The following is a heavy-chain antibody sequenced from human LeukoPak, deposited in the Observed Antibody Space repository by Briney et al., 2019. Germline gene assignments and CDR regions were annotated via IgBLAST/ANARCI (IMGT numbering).Heavy chain of an antibody. Sequence: GGSLRLSCAASGFTFSSYAMSWVRQAPGKGLEWVSAISGSGGSTYYADSVKGLFTISRDNSTNTLYLQMNSLRAEYTAVYYCAKDRYPRPLVPANYFDYWGQGTLVTVSS. CDR1: GFTFSSYA. J-gene: IGHJ4*02. V-gene: IGHV3-23*01. D-gene: IGHD6-13*01. CDR2: ISGSGGST. CDR3: AKDRYPRPLVPANYFDY.